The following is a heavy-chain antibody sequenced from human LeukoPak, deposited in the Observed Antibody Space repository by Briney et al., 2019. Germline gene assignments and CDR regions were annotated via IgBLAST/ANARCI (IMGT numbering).Heavy chain of an antibody. V-gene: IGHV1-69*05. J-gene: IGHJ5*02. CDR3: ARGLGGITMVRGVIIPYH. Sequence: SVKVSCKASGGTFSSYAISWVRQAPGQGLEWMGGIIPIFGTANYAQKFQGRVTITTDESTSTAYMELSSLRSEDTAVYYCARGLGGITMVRGVIIPYHWGQGTLVTVSS. D-gene: IGHD3-10*01. CDR1: GGTFSSYA. CDR2: IIPIFGTA.